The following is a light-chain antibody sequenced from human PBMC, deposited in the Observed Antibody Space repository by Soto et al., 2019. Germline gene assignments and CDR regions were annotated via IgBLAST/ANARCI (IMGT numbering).Light chain of an antibody. CDR3: QQYGSSRT. V-gene: IGKV3-20*01. CDR2: DAS. CDR1: QSFSTSY. J-gene: IGKJ1*01. Sequence: EIVLTQSPGTLSLSPGERATLSCRASQSFSTSYLAWYQQKPGQAPRLLIHDASSRATGIPDRFSGSGSGTDFTLTISRLEPEDFAVYYCQQYGSSRTFGQGTKVEI.